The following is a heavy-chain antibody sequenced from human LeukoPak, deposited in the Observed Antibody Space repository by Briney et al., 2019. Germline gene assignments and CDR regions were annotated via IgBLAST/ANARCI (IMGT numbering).Heavy chain of an antibody. CDR1: GFTFSSYS. V-gene: IGHV3-48*01. CDR2: ISSSSSTI. D-gene: IGHD3-22*01. CDR3: AKRDYSESSDYFPLFDN. J-gene: IGHJ4*02. Sequence: PGGSLRLSCAASGFTFSSYSMNWVRQAPGKGLEWVSYISSSSSTIYYADSVKGRFTISRDNAKNSLYLQMNSLRVEDTAVYYCAKRDYSESSDYFPLFDNWGQGTLVTVSS.